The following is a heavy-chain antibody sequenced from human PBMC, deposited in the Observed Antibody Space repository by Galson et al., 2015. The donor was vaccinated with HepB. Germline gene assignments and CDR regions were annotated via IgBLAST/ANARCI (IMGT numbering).Heavy chain of an antibody. CDR3: ARVPDRSFGELNWGLREYYFDY. Sequence: ETLSLTCTVSGGSISSSSYYWGWIRQPPGKGLEWIGSIYYSGSTYYNPSLKSRVTISVDTSKNQFSLKLSSVTAADTAVYYCARVPDRSFGELNWGLREYYFDYWGQGTLVTVSS. CDR2: IYYSGST. J-gene: IGHJ4*02. V-gene: IGHV4-39*01. D-gene: IGHD3-10*01. CDR1: GGSISSSSYY.